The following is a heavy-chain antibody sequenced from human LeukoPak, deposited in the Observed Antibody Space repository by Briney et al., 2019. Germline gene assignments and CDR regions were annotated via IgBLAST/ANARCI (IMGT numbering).Heavy chain of an antibody. Sequence: PGGSLRLSCAASGFTFSSYAMHWVRQAPGKGLEWVAVISYDGSNKYYADSVKGRFTISRDNAKNSLYLQMNSLRAEDTAVYYCARDHDYGALDYWGQGTLVTVSS. CDR2: ISYDGSNK. CDR1: GFTFSSYA. J-gene: IGHJ4*02. D-gene: IGHD4-17*01. V-gene: IGHV3-30*04. CDR3: ARDHDYGALDY.